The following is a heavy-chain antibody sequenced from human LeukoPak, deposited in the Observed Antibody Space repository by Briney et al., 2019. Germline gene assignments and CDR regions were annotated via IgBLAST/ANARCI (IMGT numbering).Heavy chain of an antibody. CDR3: ARSVIGSHYYYGMDV. J-gene: IGHJ6*02. V-gene: IGHV4-59*08. D-gene: IGHD1-26*01. Sequence: PSETLSLTCTVSGGSISSYYWSWIRQPPGKGLGGIGYIYYSGSTNYNPSLKSRVTISVDTSKNQFSLKLSSVTAADTAVYYCARSVIGSHYYYGMDVWGQGTTVTVSS. CDR2: IYYSGST. CDR1: GGSISSYY.